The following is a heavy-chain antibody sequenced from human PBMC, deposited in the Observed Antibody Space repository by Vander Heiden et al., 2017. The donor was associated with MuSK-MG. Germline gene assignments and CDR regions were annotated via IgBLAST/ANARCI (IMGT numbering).Heavy chain of an antibody. J-gene: IGHJ4*02. CDR1: GCDFSYHL. Sequence: EVQLVESGGTLVQPGGSMRLSCAASGCDFSYHLMTWIRQAPGKGLAWVATVNQDGSYKAYGESVKGRFTISRDNAHNSVSLQMNSLRVEDTAVYYCGVSGGFWGKGTLVSVSS. CDR3: GVSGGF. V-gene: IGHV3-7*01. D-gene: IGHD3-16*01. CDR2: VNQDGSYK.